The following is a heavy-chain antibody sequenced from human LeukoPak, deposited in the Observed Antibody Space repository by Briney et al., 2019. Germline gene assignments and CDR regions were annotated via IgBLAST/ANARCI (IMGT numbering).Heavy chain of an antibody. V-gene: IGHV3-66*01. D-gene: IGHD3-10*01. CDR3: AKSHYGSGSYYNGIRPLDY. CDR1: GFTVSSNY. J-gene: IGHJ4*02. Sequence: GGSLRLSCAASGFTVSSNYMSWVRQAPGKGLEWVSVIYSGGSTYYADSVKGSFTISRNNSKNTLYLQMNSLRAEDTAVYYCAKSHYGSGSYYNGIRPLDYWGQGTLVTVSS. CDR2: IYSGGST.